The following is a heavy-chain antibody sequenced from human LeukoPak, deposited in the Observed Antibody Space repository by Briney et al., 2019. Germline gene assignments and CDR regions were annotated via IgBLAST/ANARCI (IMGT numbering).Heavy chain of an antibody. V-gene: IGHV4-34*01. D-gene: IGHD4-11*01. J-gene: IGHJ6*03. CDR2: INHSGSI. Sequence: SETLSLTCAVYGGSFSGYYWSWIRQPPGKGLEWIGEINHSGSINYNPSLKSRVTISVDTSKNQFSLKLSSVTAADTAVYYCARKTTVTPRYYYYYYMDVWGKGTTVTVSS. CDR1: GGSFSGYY. CDR3: ARKTTVTPRYYYYYYMDV.